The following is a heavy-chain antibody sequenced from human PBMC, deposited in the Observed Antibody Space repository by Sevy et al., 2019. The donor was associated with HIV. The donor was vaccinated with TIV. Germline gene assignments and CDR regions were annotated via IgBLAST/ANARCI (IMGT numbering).Heavy chain of an antibody. Sequence: GGSLRLSCAASGFTFSSYGMHWVRQAPGKGLEWVAVIWYDGSNKYYADSVKGRFTISRDNSKNTLYLQMNSLRAEDTAMYYCAKGACSGGSCYWGGDYYYYYMDVWGKGTTVTVSS. D-gene: IGHD2-15*01. J-gene: IGHJ6*03. V-gene: IGHV3-33*06. CDR3: AKGACSGGSCYWGGDYYYYYMDV. CDR1: GFTFSSYG. CDR2: IWYDGSNK.